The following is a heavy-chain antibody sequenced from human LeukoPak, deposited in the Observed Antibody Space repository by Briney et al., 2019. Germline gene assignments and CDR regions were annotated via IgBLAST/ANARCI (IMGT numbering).Heavy chain of an antibody. CDR1: GGTFSSYA. CDR2: IIPIFGTA. D-gene: IGHD2-2*01. V-gene: IGHV1-69*13. Sequence: AASVKVSCKASGGTFSSYAISWVRQAPGQGLEWMGGIIPIFGTANYAQKFQGRVTITADESTSTAYMELSSLRSEDTVVYYCARVRRCSSTSCYGYYYGMDVWGQGTTVTVSS. J-gene: IGHJ6*02. CDR3: ARVRRCSSTSCYGYYYGMDV.